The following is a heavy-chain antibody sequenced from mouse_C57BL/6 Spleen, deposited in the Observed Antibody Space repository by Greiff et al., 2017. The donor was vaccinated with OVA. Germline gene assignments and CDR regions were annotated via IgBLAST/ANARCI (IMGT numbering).Heavy chain of an antibody. CDR1: GFSFNTYA. D-gene: IGHD1-1*01. Sequence: EVMLVESGGGLVQPKGSLKLSCAASGFSFNTYAMNWVRQAPGKGLEWVARIRSKSNNYATYYADSVKDRFTISRDDSESMLYLQMNNLKTEDTAMYYCVRHEDYYGSSLDYWGQGTTLTVSS. V-gene: IGHV10-1*01. CDR3: VRHEDYYGSSLDY. CDR2: IRSKSNNYAT. J-gene: IGHJ2*01.